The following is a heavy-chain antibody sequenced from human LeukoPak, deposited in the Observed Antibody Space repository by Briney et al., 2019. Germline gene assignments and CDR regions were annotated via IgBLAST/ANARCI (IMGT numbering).Heavy chain of an antibody. J-gene: IGHJ4*02. Sequence: SVKVSSKASVGTFSSYAISWVRQAPGQGLEWMGGIIPIFGTANYAQKFQGRVTITTDESTRIAYMELSTLRSEDTAVYYCAREGGMDSSGYHYFDYWGQGTLVTVSS. D-gene: IGHD3-22*01. V-gene: IGHV1-69*05. CDR1: VGTFSSYA. CDR2: IIPIFGTA. CDR3: AREGGMDSSGYHYFDY.